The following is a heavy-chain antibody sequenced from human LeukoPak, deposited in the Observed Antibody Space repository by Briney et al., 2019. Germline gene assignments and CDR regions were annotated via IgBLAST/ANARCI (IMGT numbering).Heavy chain of an antibody. V-gene: IGHV1-69*13. CDR2: IIPIFGTA. J-gene: IGHJ4*02. D-gene: IGHD3-22*01. CDR1: GGTFSSYA. CDR3: ARIDYYYDSSGYYFDY. Sequence: ASVKVSCKASGGTFSSYAISWVRQAPGQGLERMGGIIPIFGTANYAQKFQGRVTITADESTSTAYMELSSLRSEDTAVYYCARIDYYYDSSGYYFDYWGQGTLVTVSS.